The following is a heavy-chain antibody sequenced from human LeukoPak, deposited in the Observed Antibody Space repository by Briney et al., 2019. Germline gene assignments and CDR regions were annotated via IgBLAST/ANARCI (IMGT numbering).Heavy chain of an antibody. D-gene: IGHD3-9*01. CDR2: INHSGST. Sequence: PSETLSLTCAVYGGSFSGYYWSWIRQPPGKGLEWIGEINHSGSTNYNPSLKSRVTISVDTSKNQFSLKLSSVTAADTAVYYCARHVFSGIDYWGQGTLVTVSS. V-gene: IGHV4-34*01. CDR1: GGSFSGYY. J-gene: IGHJ4*02. CDR3: ARHVFSGIDY.